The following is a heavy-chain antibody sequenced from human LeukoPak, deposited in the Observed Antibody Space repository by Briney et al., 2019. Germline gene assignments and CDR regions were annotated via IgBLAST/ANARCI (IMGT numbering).Heavy chain of an antibody. D-gene: IGHD5/OR15-5a*01. CDR2: INPGGGGT. CDR1: GYTFTNYY. J-gene: IGHJ6*02. V-gene: IGHV1-46*01. Sequence: ASVKVSCKASGYTFTNYYIHWVRQAPGQGLEWMGIINPGGGGTTYAQKFQGRVTMTRDTSTITVYMELSSLRSEDTAVYYCARSVYFGVDVWGQGTTVTVSS. CDR3: ARSVYFGVDV.